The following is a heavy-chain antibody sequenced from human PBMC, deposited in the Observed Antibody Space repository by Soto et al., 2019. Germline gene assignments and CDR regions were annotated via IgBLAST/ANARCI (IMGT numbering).Heavy chain of an antibody. J-gene: IGHJ5*02. CDR3: ARLLGGYDDYGGWFDP. Sequence: QVHLVESGPGLVKPSETLSLTCTISGGSISPYSWTWIRQSPGKGLEWIGYVSHSGRTFYTPSLKSRLTMSLDTSRSQFSLRLKSVSAADTAVYYCARLLGGYDDYGGWFDPWGQGTLVTVSS. D-gene: IGHD4-17*01. CDR2: VSHSGRT. V-gene: IGHV4-59*01. CDR1: GGSISPYS.